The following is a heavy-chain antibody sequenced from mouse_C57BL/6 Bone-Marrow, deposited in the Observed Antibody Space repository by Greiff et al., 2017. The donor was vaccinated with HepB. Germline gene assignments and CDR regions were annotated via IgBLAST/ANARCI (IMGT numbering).Heavy chain of an antibody. CDR3: ARLGWLLFLDY. CDR2: INPNYGTT. D-gene: IGHD2-3*01. CDR1: GYSFTDYN. Sequence: VHVKQSGPELVKPGASVKISCKASGYSFTDYNMNWVKQSTGKRLEWIGVINPNYGTTSYNQKFKGKATLTVDQSSSTAYMQLNSLTSEDSAVYYCARLGWLLFLDYWGQGTTLTVSS. V-gene: IGHV1-39*01. J-gene: IGHJ2*01.